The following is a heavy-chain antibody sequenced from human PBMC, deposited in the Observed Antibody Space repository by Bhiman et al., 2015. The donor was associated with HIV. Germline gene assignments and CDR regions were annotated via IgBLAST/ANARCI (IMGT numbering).Heavy chain of an antibody. V-gene: IGHV3-30-3*01. J-gene: IGHJ4*02. CDR1: GFTFSNYA. CDR2: ISYDGSNK. D-gene: IGHD6-19*01. CDR3: ARDWVAVTGTPYDY. Sequence: QVQLVESGGGVVQPGRSLRLSCAASGFTFSNYAMHWVRQAPGKGLEWVAVISYDGSNKYYADSVKGRFTISRDNSKNTLYLQMNSLRAEDTAVYYCARDWVAVTGTPYDYWGQGTLVTVSS.